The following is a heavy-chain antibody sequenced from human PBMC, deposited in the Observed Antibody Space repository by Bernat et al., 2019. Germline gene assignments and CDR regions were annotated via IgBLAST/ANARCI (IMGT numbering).Heavy chain of an antibody. CDR2: IIPILGIA. CDR3: ARVESYGSGSSADY. J-gene: IGHJ4*02. CDR1: GGTFSSYT. D-gene: IGHD3-10*01. V-gene: IGHV1-69*02. Sequence: QVQLVQSGAEVKKPGSSVKVSCKASGGTFSSYTISWVRQAPGQGLEWMGRIIPILGIANYAQKFQGRVTITADKSTSTAYMELSSLRSEDTAVYYCARVESYGSGSSADYWGQGTLVTVSS.